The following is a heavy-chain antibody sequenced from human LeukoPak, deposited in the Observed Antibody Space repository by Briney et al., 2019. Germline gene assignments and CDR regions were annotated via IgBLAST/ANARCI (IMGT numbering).Heavy chain of an antibody. D-gene: IGHD3-3*01. J-gene: IGHJ1*01. Sequence: GGSLRLSCAASGFTVSSNYMSWVRQAPGKGLEWVSAISGSGGSTYYADSVKGRFTISRDNSKNTLYLQMNSLRAEDTAVYYCAKHIYGVVSIQQWGQGTLVTVSS. V-gene: IGHV3-23*01. CDR3: AKHIYGVVSIQQ. CDR2: ISGSGGST. CDR1: GFTVSSNY.